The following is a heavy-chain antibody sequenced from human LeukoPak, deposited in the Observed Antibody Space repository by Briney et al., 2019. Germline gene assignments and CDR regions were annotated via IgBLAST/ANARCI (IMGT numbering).Heavy chain of an antibody. CDR1: GGSISSYY. CDR3: ARLPHCSGGSCYSFDY. CDR2: IYYSGST. J-gene: IGHJ4*02. Sequence: PSETLSLTCTVSGGSISSYYWSWIRQPPGKGLEWIGYIYYSGSTNYNPSLKSRVTIPVDTSQNQFSLKLSSVTAADTAVYYCARLPHCSGGSCYSFDYWGQGTLVPVSS. V-gene: IGHV4-59*08. D-gene: IGHD2-15*01.